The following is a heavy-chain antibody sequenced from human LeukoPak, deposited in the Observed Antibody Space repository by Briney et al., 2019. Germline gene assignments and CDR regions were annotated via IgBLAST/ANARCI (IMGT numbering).Heavy chain of an antibody. D-gene: IGHD3-3*01. CDR1: GFTFSDSD. Sequence: GGSLRLSCAASGFTFSDSDIHWVRQAAGKGLEWVGRIRGTANTYATAYSASVRGRFTISRDDSKNTAYLQMNSLKSEDTAVYYCSSPAHDFDFWSGYYSYWGQGTLVSVSS. CDR2: IRGTANTYAT. J-gene: IGHJ4*02. CDR3: SSPAHDFDFWSGYYSY. V-gene: IGHV3-73*01.